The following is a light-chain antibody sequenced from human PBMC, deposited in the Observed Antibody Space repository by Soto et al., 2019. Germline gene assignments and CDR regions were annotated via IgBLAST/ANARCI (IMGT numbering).Light chain of an antibody. J-gene: IGLJ1*01. CDR3: NSYTSIRTYV. V-gene: IGLV2-14*01. CDR2: EVS. Sequence: QSALTQPASVSGSPGQSITISCTGTSSDVGGYNYVSWHQQHPGKAPKLVIYEVSDRPSGISDRFSGSKSGNTASLTISGLQAADEADYYCNSYTSIRTYVFGTGTKVTVL. CDR1: SSDVGGYNY.